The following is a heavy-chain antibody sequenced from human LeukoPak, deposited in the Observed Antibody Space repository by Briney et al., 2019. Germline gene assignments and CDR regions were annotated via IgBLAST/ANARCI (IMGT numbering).Heavy chain of an antibody. Sequence: SETLSLTCTVSGGSMSSGDYYCAWVRQPPGKGLEWIGSISYSGRTFYKPSLTSRVAISIDASKSQFSLRLSSVTAADTAVYYCVRETSSSAHYWGQGTLVTVSS. CDR3: VRETSSSAHY. CDR1: GGSMSSGDYY. V-gene: IGHV4-39*07. D-gene: IGHD6-6*01. J-gene: IGHJ4*02. CDR2: ISYSGRT.